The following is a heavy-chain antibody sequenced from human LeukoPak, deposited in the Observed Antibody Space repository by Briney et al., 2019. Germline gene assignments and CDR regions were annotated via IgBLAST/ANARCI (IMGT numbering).Heavy chain of an antibody. CDR3: AKGQGVMIRGVFDC. J-gene: IGHJ4*02. V-gene: IGHV3-23*01. Sequence: PGGSLRLSCAASGFTFSSYAMTWVRQAPGKGLEWVSSISGSGGSTYYADSVKGRFTMSRDNSKNTLYLQMNSLRAEDTAVYYCAKGQGVMIRGVFDCWGQGTLVTVSS. D-gene: IGHD3-10*01. CDR2: ISGSGGST. CDR1: GFTFSSYA.